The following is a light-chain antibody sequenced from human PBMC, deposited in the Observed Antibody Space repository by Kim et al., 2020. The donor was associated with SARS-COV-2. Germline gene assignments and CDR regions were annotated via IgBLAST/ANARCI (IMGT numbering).Light chain of an antibody. CDR3: ATWDDSLNAWV. CDR1: NSNIGVNT. J-gene: IGLJ3*02. CDR2: RNN. V-gene: IGLV1-44*01. Sequence: QSVLTQPPSASGTPGQRVTISCSGSNSNIGVNTVNWYQQFPGTAPKLLIYRNNQRPSGVPDRFSGSKSGTSASLALSGLLSEDGADYYCATWDDSLNAWVFGGGTQLTVL.